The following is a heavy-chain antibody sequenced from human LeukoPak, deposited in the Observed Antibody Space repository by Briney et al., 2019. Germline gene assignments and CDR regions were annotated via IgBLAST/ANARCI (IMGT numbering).Heavy chain of an antibody. CDR1: GFTSSSYS. CDR3: ARDKNYDDSGYYQDDAFDI. D-gene: IGHD3-22*01. V-gene: IGHV3-21*01. CDR2: ISSSSNYI. J-gene: IGHJ3*02. Sequence: GGSPRLSCAASGFTSSSYSMNWVRQAPGKGLEWVSSISSSSNYIYYADSLKGRFTISRDNAKNSLYLQMNTLRAEDTAVYYCARDKNYDDSGYYQDDAFDIWGQGTMVTVSS.